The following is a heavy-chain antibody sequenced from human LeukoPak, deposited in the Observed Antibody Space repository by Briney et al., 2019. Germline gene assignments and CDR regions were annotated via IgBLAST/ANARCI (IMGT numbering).Heavy chain of an antibody. V-gene: IGHV4-39*07. CDR2: INHSGGT. D-gene: IGHD3-16*01. CDR1: GGSISSGSYY. J-gene: IGHJ4*02. CDR3: ARHKGGNDY. Sequence: SETLSLTCTVSGGSISSGSYYWSWIRQPPGKGLEWIGEINHSGGTNYNPSLKSRVTISVDTSKNQFSLKLSSVTAADTAVYYCARHKGGNDYWGQGTLVTVSS.